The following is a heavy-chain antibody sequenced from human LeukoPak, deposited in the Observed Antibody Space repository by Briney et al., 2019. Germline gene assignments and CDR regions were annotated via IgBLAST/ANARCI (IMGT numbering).Heavy chain of an antibody. Sequence: ASVKVSCKASGYTFTGYYMHWVRQAPGQGLEWMGWINPNSGGTNYAQKFQGRVTMTRDTSISTAYMELSRLRSDDTAVYYCATPVVPAAPTAFDIWGQGTMVTVSS. D-gene: IGHD2-2*01. V-gene: IGHV1-2*02. CDR3: ATPVVPAAPTAFDI. CDR2: INPNSGGT. J-gene: IGHJ3*02. CDR1: GYTFTGYY.